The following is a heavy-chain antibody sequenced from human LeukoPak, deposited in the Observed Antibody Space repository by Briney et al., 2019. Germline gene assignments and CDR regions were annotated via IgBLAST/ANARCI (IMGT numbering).Heavy chain of an antibody. Sequence: GGSLRLSCAASGFTFSSYSMNWVRQAPGKGLEWVSSISSTGSYIYYTDSMKGRFTISRDNAKNSLYLQMNSVRAEDTAVYYCAKDRCSGYSCYSPNLWGQGTLVTVSS. J-gene: IGHJ5*02. CDR3: AKDRCSGYSCYSPNL. D-gene: IGHD2-15*01. CDR1: GFTFSSYS. V-gene: IGHV3-21*01. CDR2: ISSTGSYI.